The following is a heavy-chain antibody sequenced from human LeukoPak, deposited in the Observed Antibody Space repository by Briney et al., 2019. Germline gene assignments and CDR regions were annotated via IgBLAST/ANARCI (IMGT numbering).Heavy chain of an antibody. Sequence: GGSLRLSCAASGFTFSSYAMSWVRQAPGKGLEWVSAISGSGGSTYYADSVKGRFTISRDNSKNTLYLQMNSLRAEDTAVYYCAKGPNIVVVVAAYGDYWGQGTLVTVSS. V-gene: IGHV3-23*01. D-gene: IGHD2-15*01. CDR3: AKGPNIVVVVAAYGDY. CDR1: GFTFSSYA. J-gene: IGHJ4*02. CDR2: ISGSGGST.